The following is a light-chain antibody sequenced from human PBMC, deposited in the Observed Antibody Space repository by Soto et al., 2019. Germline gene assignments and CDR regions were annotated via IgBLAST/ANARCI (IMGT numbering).Light chain of an antibody. V-gene: IGKV3-20*01. CDR1: QSVSSSY. CDR3: QQYSSSLFT. J-gene: IGKJ3*01. CDR2: GAS. Sequence: DIVLTQSPGTLSLSPGERATLSCRASQSVSSSYLAWYQQKPGQAPRLLIYGASSRATGVPDRFSGSGSGTEFTLTISRLEPEDFAVYYCQQYSSSLFTFGHGTKLDIK.